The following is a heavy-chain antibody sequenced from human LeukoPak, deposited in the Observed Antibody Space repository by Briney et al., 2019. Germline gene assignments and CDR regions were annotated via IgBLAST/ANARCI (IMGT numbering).Heavy chain of an antibody. CDR3: AIRGSGGRSFDI. J-gene: IGHJ3*02. D-gene: IGHD2-15*01. Sequence: SETLSLTCTVSGGFVGSGSYYWTWIRQPPGKGLEWIGYISYSGSTNYNPSLKSRVTISVDTSKNQFSLNLSSVTAADTAVYYCAIRGSGGRSFDIWGQGTMVTVSS. CDR1: GGFVGSGSYY. CDR2: ISYSGST. V-gene: IGHV4-61*01.